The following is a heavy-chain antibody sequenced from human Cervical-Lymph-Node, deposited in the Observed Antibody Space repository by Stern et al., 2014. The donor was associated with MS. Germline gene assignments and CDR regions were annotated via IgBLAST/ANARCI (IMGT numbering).Heavy chain of an antibody. CDR1: GGTFSKFP. Sequence: VQLVESGAEVTKPGASVEVSCKASGGTFSKFPSSWVRQAPGQGLEWMGGMFPVFGTPTYAQEFRGRVTITADVSTSTVYMELSSLRSDDTAVYYCALSSETSDRWYSLGYDLWGQGTLVTVSS. D-gene: IGHD6-13*01. CDR3: ALSSETSDRWYSLGYDL. V-gene: IGHV1-69*01. CDR2: MFPVFGTP. J-gene: IGHJ5*02.